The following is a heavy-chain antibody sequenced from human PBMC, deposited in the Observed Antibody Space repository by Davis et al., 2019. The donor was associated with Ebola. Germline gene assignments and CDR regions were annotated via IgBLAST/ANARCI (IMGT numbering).Heavy chain of an antibody. V-gene: IGHV3-48*01. CDR3: AKGSGSGSYAGRTVDH. CDR2: ISSSSSTI. Sequence: GGSLRLSCAASGFTFSSYSMNWVRQAPGKGLEWVSYISSSSSTIYYADSVKGRFTISRDNAKNSLYLQMNSLRVDDTAVYYCAKGSGSGSYAGRTVDHWGQGILVTVSS. J-gene: IGHJ4*02. CDR1: GFTFSSYS. D-gene: IGHD3-16*01.